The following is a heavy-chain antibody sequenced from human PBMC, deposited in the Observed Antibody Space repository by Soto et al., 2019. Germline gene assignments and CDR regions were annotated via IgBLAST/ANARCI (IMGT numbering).Heavy chain of an antibody. CDR2: IYNNETF. V-gene: IGHV4-61*01. Sequence: SETLSLTCSSYVGSVSSGRFYCSWIRQPPGKGLEWIGFIYNNETFNYNPSIKSRVTLSVDTSKHQFSLKLSSVTAADTAVYYCARVPLSYNSSHNFD. D-gene: IGHD3-22*01. J-gene: IGHJ4*01. CDR1: VGSVSSGRFY. CDR3: ARVPLSYNSSHNFD.